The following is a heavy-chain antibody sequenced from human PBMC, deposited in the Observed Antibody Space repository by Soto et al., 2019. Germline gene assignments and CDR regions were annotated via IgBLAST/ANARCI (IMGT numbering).Heavy chain of an antibody. CDR3: ARGTVTIGGISEISENWFDP. CDR1: GFTFSSYD. J-gene: IGHJ5*02. Sequence: EVQLVESGGGLVQPGGSLRLSCAASGFTFSSYDMHWVHQATGKGLEWVSAIGTAGDTYYPGSVKGRFTISRENAKNSLYLQMNSLRAGDTAVYYCARGTVTIGGISEISENWFDPWGQGTLVTVSS. CDR2: IGTAGDT. D-gene: IGHD4-4*01. V-gene: IGHV3-13*01.